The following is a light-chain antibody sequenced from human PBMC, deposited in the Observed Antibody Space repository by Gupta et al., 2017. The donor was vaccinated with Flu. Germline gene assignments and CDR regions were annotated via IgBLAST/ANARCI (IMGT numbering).Light chain of an antibody. CDR1: IGSDSS. V-gene: IGLV2-23*01. Sequence: QSAVTQPASVSGSPGQSITSSCTGSIGSDSSVSWYQQHPGTAPKVIIYENNKRPSGVSHRFSGSKSGNTASLTISGLQAEDEADYYCCAYAGSRTSYVFGAGTMVTVL. CDR2: ENN. CDR3: CAYAGSRTSYV. J-gene: IGLJ1*01.